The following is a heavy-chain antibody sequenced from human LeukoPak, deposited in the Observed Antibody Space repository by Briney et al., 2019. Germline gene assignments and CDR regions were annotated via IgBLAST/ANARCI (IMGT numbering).Heavy chain of an antibody. V-gene: IGHV1-2*06. CDR2: INPNSGGT. CDR1: GYTLTGYY. J-gene: IGHJ4*02. CDR3: ARYCGGDCYFDY. Sequence: ASVKVSCKASGYTLTGYYMHWVRQAPGQGLEWMGRINPNSGGTNYAQKFQGRVTMTRDTSISTAYMELSRLRSDDTAVYYCARYCGGDCYFDYWGQGTLVTVSS. D-gene: IGHD2-21*01.